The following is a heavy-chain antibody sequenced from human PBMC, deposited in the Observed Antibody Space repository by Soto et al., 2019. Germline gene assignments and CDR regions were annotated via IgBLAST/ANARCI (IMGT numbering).Heavy chain of an antibody. V-gene: IGHV4-39*01. Sequence: SETLSLTCTVSGGSISSSSYYWGWIRQPPGKGLEWIGSIYYSGSTYYNPSLKSRVTISVDTSKNQFSLKLSSVTAADTAVYYCAENPFEKYDYIWGPQGRGYFDYWGQGTLVTVSS. CDR1: GGSISSSSYY. J-gene: IGHJ4*02. CDR3: AENPFEKYDYIWGPQGRGYFDY. D-gene: IGHD3-16*01. CDR2: IYYSGST.